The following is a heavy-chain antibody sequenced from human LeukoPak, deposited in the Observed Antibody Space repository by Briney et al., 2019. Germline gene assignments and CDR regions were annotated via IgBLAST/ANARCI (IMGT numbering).Heavy chain of an antibody. Sequence: PGGSLRLSCAASGFTFSSYWMSWVRQAPGRGPEWVANIKQDGSEIYYVDSVKGRFTISRDNAKNSLYLQMNSLRAEDTAVYCCARDKTVGATILDYWGQGTLVTVSS. V-gene: IGHV3-7*05. D-gene: IGHD1-26*01. CDR3: ARDKTVGATILDY. J-gene: IGHJ4*02. CDR2: IKQDGSEI. CDR1: GFTFSSYW.